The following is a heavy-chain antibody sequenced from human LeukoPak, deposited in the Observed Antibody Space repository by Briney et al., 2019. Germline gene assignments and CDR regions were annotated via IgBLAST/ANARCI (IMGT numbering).Heavy chain of an antibody. V-gene: IGHV5-51*01. Sequence: GESLKISCKGSGYSFTSYWIGWVRQVPGKGLEWMGIIYPGDSDTRYSPSFQGQVTISADKSISTAYLQWSSLKASDTAMYYCARLRWELLGGYYYYYMDVWGKGTTVTVSS. D-gene: IGHD1-26*01. CDR1: GYSFTSYW. CDR2: IYPGDSDT. CDR3: ARLRWELLGGYYYYYMDV. J-gene: IGHJ6*03.